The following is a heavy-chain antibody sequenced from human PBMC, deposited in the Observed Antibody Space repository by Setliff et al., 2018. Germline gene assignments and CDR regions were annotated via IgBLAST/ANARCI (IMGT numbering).Heavy chain of an antibody. J-gene: IGHJ6*02. CDR3: ARSSSGSPHYYYAMDV. Sequence: SETLSLTCSASGGSISTSSYYWGWIRQPPGKGLEWIGSIYYRGSTYHNPSLKSRVTVSVDTSKNQFSLKLSSVTAADTAVYYCARSSSGSPHYYYAMDVWGQGTTVTVSS. V-gene: IGHV4-39*07. CDR1: GGSISTSSYY. CDR2: IYYRGST. D-gene: IGHD3-10*01.